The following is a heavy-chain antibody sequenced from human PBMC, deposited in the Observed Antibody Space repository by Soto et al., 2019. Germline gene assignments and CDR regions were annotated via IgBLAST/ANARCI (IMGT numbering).Heavy chain of an antibody. CDR2: IYYSGST. CDR3: ARDLPPVRGVNAVFGMDV. Sequence: SETLSLTCTVSGGSISSGGYYWSWIRQHPGKGLEWIGYIYYSGSTYYNPSLKSRVTISVETSKNQFSLKLSSVTAADTAVYYCARDLPPVRGVNAVFGMDVWGQGTTVTVSS. J-gene: IGHJ6*02. CDR1: GGSISSGGYY. V-gene: IGHV4-31*03. D-gene: IGHD3-10*01.